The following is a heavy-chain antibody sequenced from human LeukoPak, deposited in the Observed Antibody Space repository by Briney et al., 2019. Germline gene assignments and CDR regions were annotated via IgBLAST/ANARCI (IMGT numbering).Heavy chain of an antibody. CDR3: AITRPPGLFDI. D-gene: IGHD3-10*01. Sequence: PSETLSLTCTVSGGSISSYYWSWIRQPPGKGLEWIGYIYYSGSTNYNPSLKSRVTMSVDTSKNQFSLKLSSVTAADTAVYYCAITRPPGLFDIWGQGTMVTVSS. V-gene: IGHV4-59*01. J-gene: IGHJ3*02. CDR2: IYYSGST. CDR1: GGSISSYY.